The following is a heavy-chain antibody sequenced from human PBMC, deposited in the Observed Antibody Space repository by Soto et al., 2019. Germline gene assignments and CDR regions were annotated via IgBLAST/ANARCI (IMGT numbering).Heavy chain of an antibody. V-gene: IGHV3-23*01. CDR2: ISGSGGST. CDR1: GFTFSSYA. CDR3: AKDKEGATYYFDY. Sequence: EVQLLESGGGLVQPGGSLRLSCAASGFTFSSYAMSWVRQAPGKGLEWVSAISGSGGSTYYVDSVKGRFTISRDNSKNTLYLQMNSLRAEDTAVYYCAKDKEGATYYFDYWGQGTLVTVSS. D-gene: IGHD1-26*01. J-gene: IGHJ4*02.